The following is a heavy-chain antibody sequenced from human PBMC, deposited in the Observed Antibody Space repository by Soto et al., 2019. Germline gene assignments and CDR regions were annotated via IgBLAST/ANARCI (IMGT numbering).Heavy chain of an antibody. Sequence: GGSLRLSCAASGFTFSDYYMSWIRQAPGKGLEWVSYISSSSYTNYADSVKGRFTISRDNAKNSLYLQMNSLRAEDTAVYYCARDGQSSSNWFDPWGQGTLVTVSS. J-gene: IGHJ5*02. CDR3: ARDGQSSSNWFDP. V-gene: IGHV3-11*06. D-gene: IGHD6-6*01. CDR1: GFTFSDYY. CDR2: ISSSSYT.